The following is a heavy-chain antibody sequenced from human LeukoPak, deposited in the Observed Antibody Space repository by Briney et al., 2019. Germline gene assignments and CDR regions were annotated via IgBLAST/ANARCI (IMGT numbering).Heavy chain of an antibody. CDR2: IFYSGST. CDR1: GGSISHYY. D-gene: IGHD3-22*01. Sequence: SETLSLTCTVSGGSISHYYWSWIRQPPGKGLEWIGYIFYSGSTNYNPSLKSRVTISVDTSKNQFSLKLSSVTAADTAVYYCARGYYDSSGYLISYNWFDPWGQGTLVTVSS. V-gene: IGHV4-59*01. CDR3: ARGYYDSSGYLISYNWFDP. J-gene: IGHJ5*02.